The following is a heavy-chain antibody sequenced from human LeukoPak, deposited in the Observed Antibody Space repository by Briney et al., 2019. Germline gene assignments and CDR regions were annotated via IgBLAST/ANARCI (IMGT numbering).Heavy chain of an antibody. J-gene: IGHJ4*02. CDR2: MNPNSGNT. V-gene: IGHV1-8*01. CDR1: GYTFTSYD. Sequence: ASVKVSCKASGYTFTSYDINWVRQATGQGLEWMGWMNPNSGNTNYAQKFQGRVTMTRDTSISTAYMELSRLRSDDTAVYYCARELGATFVYFDYWGQGTLVTVSS. CDR3: ARELGATFVYFDY. D-gene: IGHD1-26*01.